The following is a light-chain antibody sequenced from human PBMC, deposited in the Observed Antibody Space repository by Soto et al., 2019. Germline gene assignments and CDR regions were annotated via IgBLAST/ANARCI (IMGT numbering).Light chain of an antibody. CDR1: QGISSR. V-gene: IGKV1-12*01. Sequence: DVQMTQSPSSVSASVGDRVTITCRAGQGISSRLAWYQQKPGKAPKLLIYDASSLETGVPLRFNGGGSGTNFTFTISGLKLEDIATYSCQQIYSPLITFGQGTRLE. J-gene: IGKJ5*01. CDR2: DAS. CDR3: QQIYSPLIT.